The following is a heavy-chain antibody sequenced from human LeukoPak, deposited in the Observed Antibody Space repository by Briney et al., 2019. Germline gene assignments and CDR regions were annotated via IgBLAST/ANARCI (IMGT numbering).Heavy chain of an antibody. CDR3: HFWSGYYVPNITGYYYYYMDV. J-gene: IGHJ6*03. CDR1: GFTFTTYA. CDR2: ITGSGGST. D-gene: IGHD3-3*01. Sequence: GGSLRLSCGASGFTFTTYAMTWVRQAPGKGLEWVSSITGSGGSTYYGDSVKGRFTISRDNAKNSLYLQMNSLRAEDTAVYYCHFWSGYYVPNITGYYYYYMDVWGKGTTVTVSS. V-gene: IGHV3-23*01.